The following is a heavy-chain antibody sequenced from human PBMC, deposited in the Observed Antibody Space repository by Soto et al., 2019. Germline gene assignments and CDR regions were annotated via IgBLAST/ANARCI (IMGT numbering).Heavy chain of an antibody. CDR2: IYNSGIT. CDR3: ARGGTVFGLVSRFRLEP. J-gene: IGHJ5*02. CDR1: GGSISSGDYS. V-gene: IGHV4-30-4*01. D-gene: IGHD3-3*01. Sequence: SETLSLTCTVSGGSISSGDYSWSWVRQSPGKGLEWIGHIYNSGITYYNPSLKSRVVISIDTSRNQFSLRLHSLTAADRAVYFWARGGTVFGLVSRFRLEPWGQGTVVTLSS.